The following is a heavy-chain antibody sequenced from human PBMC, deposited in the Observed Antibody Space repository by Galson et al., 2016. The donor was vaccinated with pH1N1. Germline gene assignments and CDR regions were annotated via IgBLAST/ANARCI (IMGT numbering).Heavy chain of an antibody. CDR2: INRDGGSA. V-gene: IGHV3-74*01. Sequence: GSLRLSCAASGFTFSRYWMHWVRQAPGKGLVWVSRINRDGGSAIYADSVKGRFTVSRDNSKNTLFQQMNSLRAEDTAIYYCARDSSLWSAEWELFDYWGQGTLVTVSS. CDR3: ARDSSLWSAEWELFDY. J-gene: IGHJ4*02. D-gene: IGHD1-26*01. CDR1: GFTFSRYW.